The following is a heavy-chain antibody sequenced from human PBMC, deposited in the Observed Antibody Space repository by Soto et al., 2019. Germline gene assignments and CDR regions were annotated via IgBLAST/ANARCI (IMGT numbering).Heavy chain of an antibody. V-gene: IGHV1-18*01. CDR1: GYTFSNYA. D-gene: IGHD3-10*01. CDR3: ARGSHSSGTYLYYFDY. Sequence: QVQLVQSGAEVRKPGASVKVSCKASGYTFSNYAINWVRQAPGQGLEWMGWISAYNGNTNYAQKLQGRVTMNKDTTTSTTYMELRSLRSDVTAVYYCARGSHSSGTYLYYFDYGGQGTLVTVSS. J-gene: IGHJ4*02. CDR2: ISAYNGNT.